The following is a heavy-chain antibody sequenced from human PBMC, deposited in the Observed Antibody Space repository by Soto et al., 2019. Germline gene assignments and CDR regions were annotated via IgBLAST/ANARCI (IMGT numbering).Heavy chain of an antibody. CDR1: GFTFNIYA. D-gene: IGHD3-22*01. CDR2: ISRYGDIT. CDR3: AKDRYLDHDSRGYLFDN. J-gene: IGHJ4*02. Sequence: EVQLLESGGYLIQPGGSLRLSCAASGFTFNIYAMTWVRQAPGKGLEWVSAISRYGDITYYADSVEGRFSISRDNSKNTLYLQMNSLRAEDTAVYYCAKDRYLDHDSRGYLFDNWGQGTLVTVSS. V-gene: IGHV3-23*01.